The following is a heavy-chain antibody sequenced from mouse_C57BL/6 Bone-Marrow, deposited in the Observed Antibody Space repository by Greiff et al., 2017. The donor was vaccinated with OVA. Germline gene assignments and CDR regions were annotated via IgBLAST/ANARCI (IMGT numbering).Heavy chain of an antibody. J-gene: IGHJ2*01. CDR3: ARGSNPDY. D-gene: IGHD2-5*01. Sequence: QVQLQQPGAELVKPGASVKLSCKASGYTFTSYWMQWVKQRPGQGLEWIGEIDPSDSYTNYNQKFKGKATLTVDTSSSTAYMQLSSLTSEDSAVYYGARGSNPDYWGQGTTLTVSS. CDR2: IDPSDSYT. V-gene: IGHV1-50*01. CDR1: GYTFTSYW.